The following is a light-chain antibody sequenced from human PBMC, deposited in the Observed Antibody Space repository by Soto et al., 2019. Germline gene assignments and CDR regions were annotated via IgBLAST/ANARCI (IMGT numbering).Light chain of an antibody. CDR3: VQHNSYPWT. J-gene: IGKJ1*01. CDR2: DAS. Sequence: DIQMTQSPSTLSASVGDRVTITCRASQSIGSWLAWYQQKPGKAPKLLIYDASSLESGVPSRFSGSGSGTEFTLTISSLQPDDFATYYCVQHNSYPWTFGQGTKVEIK. CDR1: QSIGSW. V-gene: IGKV1-5*01.